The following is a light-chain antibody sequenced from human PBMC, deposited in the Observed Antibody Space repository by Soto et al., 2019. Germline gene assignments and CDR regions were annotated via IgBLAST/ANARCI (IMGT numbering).Light chain of an antibody. V-gene: IGKV3-20*01. Sequence: EIVLTQSPGTLSLSPGERATLSCKASQSVTSSDLAWYLQKPGQAPRRLIYGASIRATGIPDRFSGSGSGTDFTLTISRLEPEDFALYFCQQYHSSPLTFGQGTKVDIK. CDR2: GAS. CDR3: QQYHSSPLT. J-gene: IGKJ1*01. CDR1: QSVTSSD.